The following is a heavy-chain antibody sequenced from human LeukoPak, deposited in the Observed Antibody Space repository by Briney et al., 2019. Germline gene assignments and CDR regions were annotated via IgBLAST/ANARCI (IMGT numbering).Heavy chain of an antibody. Sequence: GGSLRLSCAASGFTFRNYWMNWVRQAPEKGLEWVANIKQDGSEQYYVDSVKGRFTISRDNAKNSLYLQMNSLRAEDTAVYYCAGFPHHYSSIFWGQGTLVTVSS. CDR1: GFTFRNYW. J-gene: IGHJ4*02. CDR3: AGFPHHYSSIF. D-gene: IGHD6-13*01. CDR2: IKQDGSEQ. V-gene: IGHV3-7*01.